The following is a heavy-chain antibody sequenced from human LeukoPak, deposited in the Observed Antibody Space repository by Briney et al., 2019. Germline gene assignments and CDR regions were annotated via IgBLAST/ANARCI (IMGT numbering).Heavy chain of an antibody. V-gene: IGHV3-30-3*01. CDR2: ISYDGSNK. J-gene: IGHJ6*02. CDR3: ARDPYSSSWYSVSDHYGMDV. Sequence: GGSLRLSCAASGFTFSSYTMHWVRQAPGKGLEWVAVISYDGSNKYYADSVKGRFTISRDNSKNTLYLQMNSLRAEDTAVYYCARDPYSSSWYSVSDHYGMDVWGQGTTVTVSS. CDR1: GFTFSSYT. D-gene: IGHD6-13*01.